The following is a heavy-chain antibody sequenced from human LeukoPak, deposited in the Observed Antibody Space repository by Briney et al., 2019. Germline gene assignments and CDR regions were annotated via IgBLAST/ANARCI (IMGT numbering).Heavy chain of an antibody. J-gene: IGHJ6*03. D-gene: IGHD4-17*01. V-gene: IGHV4-59*01. CDR3: ARDYGDYNYYYMDV. CDR2: IYYSGST. CDR1: GGSISSYY. Sequence: SETLSLTCTVSGGSISSYYWSWIRQPPGKGLDWIGYIYYSGSTNYNPSLKSRVTISVDTSKNQFSLKLSSVTAADTAVYYCARDYGDYNYYYMDVWGKGTTVTVSS.